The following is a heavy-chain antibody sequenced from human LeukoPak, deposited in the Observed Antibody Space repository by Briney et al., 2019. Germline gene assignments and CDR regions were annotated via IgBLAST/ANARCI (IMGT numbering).Heavy chain of an antibody. D-gene: IGHD3-9*01. J-gene: IGHJ3*02. CDR2: ISYDGSNK. V-gene: IGHV3-30*03. CDR1: GFTFSSYG. Sequence: PGGSLRLSCAASGFTFSSYGMHWVRQAPGKGLEWVAVISYDGSNKYYADSVKGRFTISRDNSKNTLYLQMNSLRAEDTAVYYCARTGILTADAFDIWGQGTMVTVSS. CDR3: ARTGILTADAFDI.